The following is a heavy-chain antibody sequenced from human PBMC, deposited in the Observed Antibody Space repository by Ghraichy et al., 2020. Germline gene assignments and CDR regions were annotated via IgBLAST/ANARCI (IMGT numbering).Heavy chain of an antibody. CDR1: GYTFNDYW. CDR3: ARQAPGYSTGWLDS. CDR2: IDISDSYT. J-gene: IGHJ5*01. D-gene: IGHD5-18*01. V-gene: IGHV5-10-1*01. Sequence: GESLNISCQASGYTFNDYWITWVRQLPGKGLEWVGRIDISDSYTDYSPSFEGHVAISSDRSSNSAYLQWTSLRASDSALYYCARQAPGYSTGWLDSWGQGTLVTVSS.